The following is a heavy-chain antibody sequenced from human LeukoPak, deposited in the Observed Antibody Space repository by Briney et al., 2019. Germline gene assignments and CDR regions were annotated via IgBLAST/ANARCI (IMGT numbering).Heavy chain of an antibody. D-gene: IGHD6-19*01. CDR3: ARGTVAGTKDPDY. J-gene: IGHJ4*02. Sequence: ASVKVSCKASGYTFTGYYMHWVRQAPGQGLEWMGWINPNSGGTNYAQKFQGRVTMTRDTSISTAYMELSRLRSDDTAVYYCARGTVAGTKDPDYWGQGTLVTVSS. CDR1: GYTFTGYY. CDR2: INPNSGGT. V-gene: IGHV1-2*02.